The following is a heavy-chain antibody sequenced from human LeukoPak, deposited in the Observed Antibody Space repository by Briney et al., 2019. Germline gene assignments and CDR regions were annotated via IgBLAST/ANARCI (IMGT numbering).Heavy chain of an antibody. Sequence: GGSLRLSCAASGFTFSSYSMSWVRQAPGKGLEWVSAISGSGGSTYYADSVKGRFTISRDNSKNTLYLQMNSLRVEDTAVYYCAKGVRAYYYSSMDVWGQGTTVTVSS. CDR2: ISGSGGST. J-gene: IGHJ6*02. V-gene: IGHV3-23*01. CDR1: GFTFSSYS. CDR3: AKGVRAYYYSSMDV.